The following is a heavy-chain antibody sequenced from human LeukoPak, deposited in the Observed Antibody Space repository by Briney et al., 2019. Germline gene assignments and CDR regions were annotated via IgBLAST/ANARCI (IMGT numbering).Heavy chain of an antibody. CDR3: AGSRRVTGDGTFDY. V-gene: IGHV4-59*08. Sequence: PSETLSLTCTVSAGSISSYYWSWIQQPPGKGLEWIAYIYYSGSTNYSPSLKRRVTVSLDTSKNQFSLKLNSVTAADTAVYYCAGSRRVTGDGTFDYWGQGTLVTVSS. J-gene: IGHJ4*02. CDR1: AGSISSYY. D-gene: IGHD7-27*01. CDR2: IYYSGST.